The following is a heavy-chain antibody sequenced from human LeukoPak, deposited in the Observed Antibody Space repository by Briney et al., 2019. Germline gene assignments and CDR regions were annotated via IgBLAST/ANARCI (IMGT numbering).Heavy chain of an antibody. CDR2: IYHSGST. Sequence: PSGTLSLTCAASGGSISSSNWWSWVRQPPGKGLEWIGEIYHSGSTNYNPSLKSRVTISVDKSKNQFSLKLSSVTAADTAVYYCARGGYYDSSGHDYWGQGTLVTVSS. J-gene: IGHJ4*02. D-gene: IGHD3-22*01. CDR3: ARGGYYDSSGHDY. CDR1: GGSISSSNW. V-gene: IGHV4-4*02.